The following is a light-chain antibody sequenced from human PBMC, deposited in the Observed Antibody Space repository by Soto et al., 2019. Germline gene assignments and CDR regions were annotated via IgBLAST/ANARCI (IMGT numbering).Light chain of an antibody. CDR3: QQYNDWPPYT. CDR1: QSVSSN. Sequence: DMVLTQSPATLSVSTGERATLSCRSSQSVSSNLAWYQQKPGQAPRLLIYGTSTRATGVPARFSGSGSGTEFTLTISSLQSEDFAVYYCQQYNDWPPYTFGQGTKVDI. V-gene: IGKV3-15*01. J-gene: IGKJ2*01. CDR2: GTS.